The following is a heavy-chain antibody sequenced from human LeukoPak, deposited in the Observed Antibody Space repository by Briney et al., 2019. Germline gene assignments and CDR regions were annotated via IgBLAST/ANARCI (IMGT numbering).Heavy chain of an antibody. J-gene: IGHJ4*02. V-gene: IGHV4-34*01. D-gene: IGHD6-13*01. Sequence: PSETLSLTCAVYGGSFSGYYWSWIRQPPGKGLEWIGEINHSGGTNYNPSLKSRVTISVDTSKNQFSLKLSSVTAADTAVYYCARGDSSWYYNFDYWGQGTLVTVSS. CDR3: ARGDSSWYYNFDY. CDR2: INHSGGT. CDR1: GGSFSGYY.